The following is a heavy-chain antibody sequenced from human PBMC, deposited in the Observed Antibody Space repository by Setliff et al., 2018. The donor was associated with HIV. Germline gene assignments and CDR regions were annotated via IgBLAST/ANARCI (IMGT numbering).Heavy chain of an antibody. Sequence: SETLSLTCAVSSGSISSSNWWSWVRQPPGKELEWIGETYHSGSTNYNPSLKSRVTISLDRFKNQFSLNLNSVTAADTAVYYCARSRTSSGYYGVTGYGMDVWGQGTTVTVSS. J-gene: IGHJ6*02. V-gene: IGHV4-4*02. CDR1: SGSISSSNW. D-gene: IGHD3-22*01. CDR2: TYHSGST. CDR3: ARSRTSSGYYGVTGYGMDV.